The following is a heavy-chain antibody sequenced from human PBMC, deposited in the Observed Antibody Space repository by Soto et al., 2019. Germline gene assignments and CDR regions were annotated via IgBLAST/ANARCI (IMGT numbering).Heavy chain of an antibody. Sequence: QVQLQESGPGLVKPSQTLSLTCTVSGGSISSGGYYWSWIRQHPGEGLVWIGYIYYRGSTYYNPSLKSRVTISVDTSKNQFSLKLSSVTAADTAVYYCARGGTVNANWRPNWFDPWGQGTLVTVSS. J-gene: IGHJ5*02. CDR3: ARGGTVNANWRPNWFDP. CDR2: IYYRGST. V-gene: IGHV4-31*03. D-gene: IGHD1-1*01. CDR1: GGSISSGGYY.